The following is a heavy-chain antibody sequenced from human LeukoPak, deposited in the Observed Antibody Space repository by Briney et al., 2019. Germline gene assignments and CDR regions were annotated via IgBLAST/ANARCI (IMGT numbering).Heavy chain of an antibody. CDR3: ARADMAVVPVFDY. CDR1: GFTFRNYG. D-gene: IGHD6-19*01. CDR2: ISNSGSTI. Sequence: PGGSLRLSCAASGFTFRNYGLNWVRQAPGKGLEWISYISNSGSTIYYADSVRGRFTISRDNARNSLYLQMNSLRAEDTAVYYCARADMAVVPVFDYWGQGTLVTVSS. V-gene: IGHV3-48*03. J-gene: IGHJ4*02.